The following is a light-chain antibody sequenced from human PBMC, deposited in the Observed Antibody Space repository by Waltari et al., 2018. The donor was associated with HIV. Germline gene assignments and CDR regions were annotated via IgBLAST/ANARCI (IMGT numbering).Light chain of an antibody. CDR1: SGHSHSA. CDR2: LNSEGSH. CDR3: QTWGTGPV. V-gene: IGLV4-69*01. J-gene: IGLJ2*01. Sequence: QLVLTQSPSASASMGASVKLTCTLSSGHSHSAIAWQQPQPEKGPRYVMILNSEGSHNKWDGIPDRFSGSSSGAERYLTISSLQSEDEADYYCQTWGTGPVFGGGTKVTVL.